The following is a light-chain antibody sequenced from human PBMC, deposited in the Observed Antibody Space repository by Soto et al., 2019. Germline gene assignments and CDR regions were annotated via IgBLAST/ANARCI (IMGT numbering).Light chain of an antibody. CDR1: QSVSKY. CDR3: QQRSNWPIT. V-gene: IGKV3-11*01. Sequence: DIVLTQSPATPSLSPGERASLSCRTSQSVSKYFAWYQQKPGRAPRLLIYDASSRATGIPARFIGSGSGTDFTLTISSLEPEDFAIYYCQQRSNWPITFGQGTRLEIK. J-gene: IGKJ5*01. CDR2: DAS.